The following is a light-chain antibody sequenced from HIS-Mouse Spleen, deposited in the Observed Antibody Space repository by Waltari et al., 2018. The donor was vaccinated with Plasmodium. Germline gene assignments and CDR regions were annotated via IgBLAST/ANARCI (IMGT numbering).Light chain of an antibody. CDR2: AAS. CDR3: QQSYSTPWT. CDR1: QSISSY. V-gene: IGKV1-39*01. J-gene: IGKJ1*01. Sequence: DIQMTPSTSSLSASVGDRFSIPCRASQSISSYLNWYQQKPGKDPKLLSYAASSLQSGVPSRFSGSGAGTDFTLTISSLQPEDFATYYCQQSYSTPWTFGQGTKVEIK.